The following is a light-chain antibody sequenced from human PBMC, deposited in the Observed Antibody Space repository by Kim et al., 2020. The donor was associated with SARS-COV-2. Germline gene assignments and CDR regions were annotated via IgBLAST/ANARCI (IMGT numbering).Light chain of an antibody. Sequence: PASISCRSSHSLVDGDGITCLNWFHQRPGQSPRRLIYKVSNRDSGVPHRFSGRGSGPDFTLPISRLEAEDVGVYYCMQGTHWPFTFGPGTKVDIK. V-gene: IGKV2-30*01. CDR1: HSLVDGDGITC. J-gene: IGKJ3*01. CDR2: KVS. CDR3: MQGTHWPFT.